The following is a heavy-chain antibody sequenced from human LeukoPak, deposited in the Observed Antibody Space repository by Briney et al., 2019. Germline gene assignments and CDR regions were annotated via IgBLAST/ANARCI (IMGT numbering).Heavy chain of an antibody. CDR2: IKSKTDGETT. V-gene: IGHV3-15*01. CDR1: GFTFNNAW. CDR3: ASAHYGAGTYYNLF. Sequence: PGGSLTLSCAVSGFTFNNAWMSWVGPAPPKGLDWVGRIKSKTDGETTDYAAPVKGRFTILRDDSKNTVFLQMNSLKTEDTAVDYCASAHYGAGTYYNLFWGQGTLVTVSS. D-gene: IGHD3-10*01. J-gene: IGHJ4*02.